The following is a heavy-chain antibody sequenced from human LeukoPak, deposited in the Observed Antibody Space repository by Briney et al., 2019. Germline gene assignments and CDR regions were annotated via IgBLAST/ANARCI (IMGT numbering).Heavy chain of an antibody. CDR1: GFTFSSYN. CDR3: VPLYYGSGSYSVDY. CDR2: IYSGGST. Sequence: PGGSLRLSCAASGFTFSSYNMSWVRQAPGKGLEWVSVIYSGGSTYYADSVKGRFTISRDNSKNTLYLQMNSLRAEDTAVYYCVPLYYGSGSYSVDYWGQGTLVTVSS. J-gene: IGHJ4*02. D-gene: IGHD3-10*01. V-gene: IGHV3-53*01.